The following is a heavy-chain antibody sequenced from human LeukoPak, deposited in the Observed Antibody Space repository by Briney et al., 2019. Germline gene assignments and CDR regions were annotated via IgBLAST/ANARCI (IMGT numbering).Heavy chain of an antibody. CDR1: GFTVSSSY. CDR3: SRVGSSGWPNYFDS. D-gene: IGHD6-19*01. Sequence: GGSLRLSCAVSGFTVSSSYMSWVRQAPGKGLEWVSFIYSGGNTYYTDSVKGRFTISRDNSKNTLYLQMNSLTAGDTAVYFCSRVGSSGWPNYFDSWGQGTLVTVSS. V-gene: IGHV3-66*01. CDR2: IYSGGNT. J-gene: IGHJ4*02.